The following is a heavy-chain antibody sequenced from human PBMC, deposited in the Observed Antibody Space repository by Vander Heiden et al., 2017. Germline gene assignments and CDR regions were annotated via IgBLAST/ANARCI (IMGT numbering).Heavy chain of an antibody. CDR1: GLTFSIDS. CDR3: ARESPDIVTIDY. J-gene: IGHJ4*02. D-gene: IGHD4-4*01. V-gene: IGHV3-21*01. Sequence: EVQMVESGGGLVKPGGSLRLPCAASGLTFSIDSMTWVRQVPGKGLEWVSSISSSSSSIYFADSVKGRFTISRDNAKNLLYLQMKSLRVEDTAVYYCARESPDIVTIDYWGQVTLVTVSS. CDR2: ISSSSSSI.